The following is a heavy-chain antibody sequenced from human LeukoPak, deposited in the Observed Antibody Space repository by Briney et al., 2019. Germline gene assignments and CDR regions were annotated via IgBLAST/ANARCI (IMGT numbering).Heavy chain of an antibody. V-gene: IGHV3-30*02. Sequence: GGSLRLSCAASGFTFSSYGMHWVRQAPGKGLEWVAFIRYDGSNKYYADSVKGRFTISRDNSKNTLYLQMNSLRAEDTAVYYCARLRRGAGRATSKWVYYYYMDVWGKGTTVTVSS. J-gene: IGHJ6*03. CDR2: IRYDGSNK. D-gene: IGHD3-10*01. CDR1: GFTFSSYG. CDR3: ARLRRGAGRATSKWVYYYYMDV.